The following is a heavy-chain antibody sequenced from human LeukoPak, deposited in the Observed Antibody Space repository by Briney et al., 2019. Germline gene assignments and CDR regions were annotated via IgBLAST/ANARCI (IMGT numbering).Heavy chain of an antibody. D-gene: IGHD1-1*01. Sequence: DSVKGRFTISRDTPKSTLYLQMNNLRPEDTAVYFCAKENLNWNDVGPRGYFDYWGLGTLVTVSS. J-gene: IGHJ4*02. V-gene: IGHV3-30*02. CDR3: AKENLNWNDVGPRGYFDY.